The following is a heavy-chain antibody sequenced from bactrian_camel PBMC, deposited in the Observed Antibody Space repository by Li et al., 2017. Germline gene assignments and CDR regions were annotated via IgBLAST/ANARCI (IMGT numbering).Heavy chain of an antibody. CDR1: AYTYSSNC. CDR2: IYTGGGWT. Sequence: VQLVESGGGSVQAGGSLRLSCAASAYTYSSNCMGWIRQAPGKEREGVAVIYTGGGWTYHADSVKGRFTISRDNAKNTVYLQMNSLKPEDSAMHYCAVDSDDSNGFYHGGYRYWGQGTQVTVS. D-gene: IGHD6*01. CDR3: AVDSDDSNGFYHGGYRY. V-gene: IGHV3S40*01. J-gene: IGHJ4*01.